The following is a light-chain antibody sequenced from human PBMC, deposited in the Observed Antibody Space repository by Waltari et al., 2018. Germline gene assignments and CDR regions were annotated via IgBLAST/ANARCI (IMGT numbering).Light chain of an antibody. CDR2: EGS. Sequence: QSALTQPASVSGSLGQPITISCTGANSDVGTYNLVSWYQQHPGKAPKLMIYEGSKRPSGVCNRSSGSQSGNTASLTISGLQAEDDGDYYCCSYAGSSTYVLFGGGTKLTVL. V-gene: IGLV2-23*01. J-gene: IGLJ2*01. CDR1: NSDVGTYNL. CDR3: CSYAGSSTYVL.